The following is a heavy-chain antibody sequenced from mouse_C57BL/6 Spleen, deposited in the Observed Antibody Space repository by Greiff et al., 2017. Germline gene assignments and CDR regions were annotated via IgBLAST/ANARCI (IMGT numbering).Heavy chain of an antibody. D-gene: IGHD1-1*01. J-gene: IGHJ2*01. CDR3: ARRGPYYYGSSYFDY. V-gene: IGHV1-64*01. Sequence: VQLQQPGAELVKPGASVKLSCKASGYTFTSYWMHWVKQRPGQGLEWIGMIHPNSGSTNYNEKFKSKATLTVDKSSSTAYMQLSSLTSEDSAVYYCARRGPYYYGSSYFDYWGQGTTLTVSS. CDR2: IHPNSGST. CDR1: GYTFTSYW.